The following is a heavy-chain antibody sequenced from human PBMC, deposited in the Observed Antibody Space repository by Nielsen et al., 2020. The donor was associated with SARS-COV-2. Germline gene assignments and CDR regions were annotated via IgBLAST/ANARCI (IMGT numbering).Heavy chain of an antibody. D-gene: IGHD2-8*01. CDR2: IIPIFGTA. CDR3: ARGISLWGMGWFDP. CDR1: GGTFGSYA. Sequence: SVKVSCKASGGTFGSYAISWVRQAPGQGLEWMGGIIPIFGTANYAQKFQGRVTITADESTSTAYMELRSLRSEDTAVYYCARGISLWGMGWFDPWGQGTLVTVSS. V-gene: IGHV1-69*13. J-gene: IGHJ5*02.